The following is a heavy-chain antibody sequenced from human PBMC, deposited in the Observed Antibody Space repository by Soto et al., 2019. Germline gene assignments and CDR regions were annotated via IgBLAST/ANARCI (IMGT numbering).Heavy chain of an antibody. CDR1: GGSISSGGYY. J-gene: IGHJ5*02. V-gene: IGHV4-31*02. Sequence: SETLSLTCTVSGGSISSGGYYWSWIRQHPGKGLEWIGYIYYSGSTYYNPSLKSRVTISVDTSKNQFSLKLSSVTAADTAVYYCARYQYDYGEYEEYWFDPWGQGTLVTVSS. CDR2: IYYSGST. CDR3: ARYQYDYGEYEEYWFDP. D-gene: IGHD4-17*01.